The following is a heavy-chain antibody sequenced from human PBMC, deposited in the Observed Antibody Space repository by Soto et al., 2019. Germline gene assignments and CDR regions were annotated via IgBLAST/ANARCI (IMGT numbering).Heavy chain of an antibody. CDR1: GFTFSSYG. Sequence: GGSLRLSCAASGFTFSSYGMHWVRQVPGKGLEWVAVISYDGSNKYYADSVKGRFTISRDNSKNTLYLQMNSLRAEDTAVYYCARFGEACMDVWGKGTTVTVSS. CDR2: ISYDGSNK. CDR3: ARFGEACMDV. J-gene: IGHJ6*03. V-gene: IGHV3-30*03. D-gene: IGHD3-10*01.